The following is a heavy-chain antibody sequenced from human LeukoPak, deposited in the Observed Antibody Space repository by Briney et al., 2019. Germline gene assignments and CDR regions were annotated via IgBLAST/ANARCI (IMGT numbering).Heavy chain of an antibody. V-gene: IGHV3-53*01. D-gene: IGHD3-10*01. CDR1: GFTFSSNY. CDR2: IYSGGST. CDR3: ARDYRGYYYYYGMDV. J-gene: IGHJ6*02. Sequence: GGSLRLSCAASGFTFSSNYMSWVRQAPGKGLEWVSVIYSGGSTYYADSVKGRFTISRDNSKNTLYLQMNSLGAGDTAVYYCARDYRGYYYYYGMDVWGQGTTVTVSS.